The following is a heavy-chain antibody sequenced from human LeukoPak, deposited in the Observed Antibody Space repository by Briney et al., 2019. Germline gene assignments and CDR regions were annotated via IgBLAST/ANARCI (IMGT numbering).Heavy chain of an antibody. Sequence: AETLSLTCTVSGGSISSYYWGWIRQPPGKGLEWIGSIYYSWSTDYNPSLKSRVTISVDMSESQFSLKLSSVTAADTAVYYCARLGYTSGWHGGLDYWGQGTLVTVSS. CDR2: IYYSWST. CDR3: ARLGYTSGWHGGLDY. D-gene: IGHD6-19*01. V-gene: IGHV4-39*01. CDR1: GGSISSYY. J-gene: IGHJ4*02.